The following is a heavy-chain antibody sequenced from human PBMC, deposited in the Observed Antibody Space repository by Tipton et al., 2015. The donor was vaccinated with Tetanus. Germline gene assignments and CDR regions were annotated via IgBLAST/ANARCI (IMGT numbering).Heavy chain of an antibody. CDR1: EYAFSSYD. CDR3: ARGNRGSSWYL. D-gene: IGHD6-13*01. J-gene: IGHJ4*02. CDR2: MDPNTGHA. Sequence: QVQLVQSGAEVKRPGASVKVSCKAYEYAFSSYDFNWVRQATGQGLEWLGYMDPNTGHAVYAQKFRGRVTMTSDISITTAYMELRNLGSDDTALYYCARGNRGSSWYLWGQGPLVTVSS. V-gene: IGHV1-8*01.